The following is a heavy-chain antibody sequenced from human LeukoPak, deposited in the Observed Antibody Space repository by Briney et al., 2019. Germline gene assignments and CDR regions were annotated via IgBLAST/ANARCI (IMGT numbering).Heavy chain of an antibody. CDR2: ISYDGSNK. J-gene: IGHJ4*02. CDR3: AKDTLYGDRPYYFDY. CDR1: GFTFSSYG. V-gene: IGHV3-30*18. Sequence: GRSLRLSCAASGFTFSSYGMHWVRQAPGKGLEWVAVISYDGSNKYYADSVKGRFTISRDNSKNTLYLQMNSLRAEDTAVYYCAKDTLYGDRPYYFDYWGQGTLVTVSP. D-gene: IGHD4-17*01.